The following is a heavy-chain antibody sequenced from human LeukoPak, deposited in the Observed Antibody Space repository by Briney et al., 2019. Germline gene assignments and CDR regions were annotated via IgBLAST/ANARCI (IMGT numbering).Heavy chain of an antibody. Sequence: GGSLRLSCVASGFTFNTFGMTWVRQAPGKGLEWVSGISDSGGSTYYADPVKGRFTISRDNSKNTVYLQMNSPRAEDTAIYYCAKSMGRSGWYGGYWGQGILVTVSS. CDR2: ISDSGGST. CDR1: GFTFNTFG. D-gene: IGHD6-13*01. J-gene: IGHJ4*02. CDR3: AKSMGRSGWYGGY. V-gene: IGHV3-23*01.